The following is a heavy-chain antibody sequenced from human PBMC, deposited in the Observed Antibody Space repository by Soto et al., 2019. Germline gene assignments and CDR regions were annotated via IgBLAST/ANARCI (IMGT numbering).Heavy chain of an antibody. CDR3: AGGGQLEHLDY. Sequence: QVQLVQSGAEVKKPGSSVKVSCKASGGTFSSYAISWVRQAPGQGVEWKGGIIPILGTANYAQKFQGRVTITADASPSTAYMELSSLRSEVTAVYYFAGGGQLEHLDYWGQGTLVSVSS. V-gene: IGHV1-69*01. CDR1: GGTFSSYA. D-gene: IGHD1-1*01. CDR2: IIPILGTA. J-gene: IGHJ4*02.